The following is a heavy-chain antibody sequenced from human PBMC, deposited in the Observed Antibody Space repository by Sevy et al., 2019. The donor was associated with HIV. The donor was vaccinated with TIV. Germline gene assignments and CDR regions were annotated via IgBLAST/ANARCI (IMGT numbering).Heavy chain of an antibody. J-gene: IGHJ4*02. D-gene: IGHD3-22*01. CDR3: ARVFRITMTTRFDY. V-gene: IGHV3-30-3*01. CDR1: GFTFSSYA. CDR2: ISYDGSNK. Sequence: GRSLRLSCAASGFTFSSYAMHWVRQAPGKGLEWVAVISYDGSNKYYADSVKGRFTISRDNSKNTLYLQMNSLRAEDTAVYYCARVFRITMTTRFDYWGQGTLVTVSS.